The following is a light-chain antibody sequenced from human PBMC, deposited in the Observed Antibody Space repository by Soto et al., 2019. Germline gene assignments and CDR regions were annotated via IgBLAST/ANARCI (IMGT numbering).Light chain of an antibody. CDR1: SSNIGTNT. J-gene: IGLJ2*01. CDR3: ATWDDSLKGVV. Sequence: QAVVTQPPSASGTPGQRVSISCSGGSSNIGTNTVNWYQHLPGTAPKLLIFSNDERPSGVPDRFSGSKSGTSASLAISGLQSDDEADYYCATWDDSLKGVVFGGGTKVTVL. V-gene: IGLV1-44*01. CDR2: SND.